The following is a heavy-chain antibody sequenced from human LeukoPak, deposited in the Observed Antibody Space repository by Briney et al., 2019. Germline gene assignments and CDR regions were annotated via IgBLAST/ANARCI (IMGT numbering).Heavy chain of an antibody. CDR1: GGSISSYY. Sequence: SETLSLTCTVSGGSISSYYWSWIRQLPGKGLEWIGYIYYSGSTNYNPSLKSRVTITVDTSKNQFSLKLSSVTAADTAVYYCARVKDDSSGYSHDAFDIWGQGTMVTVSS. V-gene: IGHV4-59*01. D-gene: IGHD3-22*01. CDR2: IYYSGST. CDR3: ARVKDDSSGYSHDAFDI. J-gene: IGHJ3*02.